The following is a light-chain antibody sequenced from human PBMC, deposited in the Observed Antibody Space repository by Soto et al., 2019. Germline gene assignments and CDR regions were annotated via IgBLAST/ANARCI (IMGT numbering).Light chain of an antibody. CDR3: QQYYGLPPLT. V-gene: IGKV1-33*01. CDR2: HSS. J-gene: IGKJ5*01. CDR1: QNSTNN. Sequence: DIQMTQSPSSLSASIGDRVTITCQESQNSTNNLSWYQQRPGKAPNLLIYHSSKLAKGVTSRFSGSGSGTDFSFIITSLQREDLATYYCQQYYGLPPLTFGQRRLLEI.